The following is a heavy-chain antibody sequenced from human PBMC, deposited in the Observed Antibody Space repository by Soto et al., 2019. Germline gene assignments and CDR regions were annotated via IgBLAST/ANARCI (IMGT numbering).Heavy chain of an antibody. CDR2: IYYTGTT. V-gene: IGHV4-38-2*02. D-gene: IGHD1-7*01. J-gene: IGHJ4*02. CDR3: ARALIGTLDY. CDR1: GYYIGSGFY. Sequence: NPSETLSLTCTVSGYYIGSGFYWGWIRQAPGKGLEWIGTIYYTGTTYYNPSLKSRLTMSVDTSNNQFSLKLKSVTAADTAVYYCARALIGTLDYWGQGALVTVSS.